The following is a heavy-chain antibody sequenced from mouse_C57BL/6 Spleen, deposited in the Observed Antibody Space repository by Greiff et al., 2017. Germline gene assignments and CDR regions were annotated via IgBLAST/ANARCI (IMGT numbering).Heavy chain of an antibody. Sequence: VQLQQSGAELVRPGSSVKMSCKTSGYTFTIYGINWVKQRPGQGLEWIGYIYIGNGYTEYNKKFKGKATLTSDTSSSTAYMQLSSLTSEDSAIYFCARSEVTTVVATDYFDYWGQGTTLTVSS. V-gene: IGHV1-58*01. D-gene: IGHD1-1*01. J-gene: IGHJ2*01. CDR3: ARSEVTTVVATDYFDY. CDR2: IYIGNGYT. CDR1: GYTFTIYG.